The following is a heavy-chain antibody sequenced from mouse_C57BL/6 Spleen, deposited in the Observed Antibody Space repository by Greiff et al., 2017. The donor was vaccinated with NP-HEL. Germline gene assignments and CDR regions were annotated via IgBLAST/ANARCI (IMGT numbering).Heavy chain of an antibody. D-gene: IGHD2-3*01. J-gene: IGHJ3*01. V-gene: IGHV5-12*01. CDR2: ISNGGGST. Sequence: EVMLVESGGGLVQPGGSLKLSCAASGFTFSDYYMYWVRQTPEKRLEWVAYISNGGGSTYYPDTVKGRFTISRDNAKNTLYLQRSRLKSEDTAMYYCARQDGYYAAWFAYWGQGTLVTVSA. CDR3: ARQDGYYAAWFAY. CDR1: GFTFSDYY.